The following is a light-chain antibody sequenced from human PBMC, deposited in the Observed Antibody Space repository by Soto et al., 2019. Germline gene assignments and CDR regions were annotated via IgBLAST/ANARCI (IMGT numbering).Light chain of an antibody. CDR3: QQYNSYSA. J-gene: IGKJ1*01. CDR2: DAS. Sequence: DIQMTQSPSTLSASVGDRVTITCRASQSISSWLAWYQQKPGKAPKLLIYDASSLEGGVPSRFSGSGSGTEFTLTISSLQSDDFATYYCQQYNSYSAVGQGTKVDIK. CDR1: QSISSW. V-gene: IGKV1-5*01.